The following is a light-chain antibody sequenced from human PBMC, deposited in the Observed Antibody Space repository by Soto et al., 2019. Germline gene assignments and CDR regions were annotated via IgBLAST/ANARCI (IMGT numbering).Light chain of an antibody. CDR2: EVT. CDR3: SSYTSSSLVV. CDR1: SSDVGAYNY. V-gene: IGLV2-14*01. J-gene: IGLJ2*01. Sequence: QSVLTQPASVSGSPGQSITISCAGTSSDVGAYNYVSWYQQHPDKAPKLMIYEVTNRPSGVSDRFSGSKSGNTASLTISGLQTEDEAYYFCSSYTSSSLVVFGGGTKLTVL.